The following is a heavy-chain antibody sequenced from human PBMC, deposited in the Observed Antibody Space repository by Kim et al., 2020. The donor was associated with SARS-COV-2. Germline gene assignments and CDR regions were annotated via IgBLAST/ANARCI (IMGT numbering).Heavy chain of an antibody. Sequence: GGSLRLSCAASGFTFSSYAMNWVRQAPGKGLEWISYISRTSSIIKEADSVKGRFTISRDNARKSLYLQMNSLRDEDTAVYYCARDQPPNSGSPYAFDIWGQGTMVTVSS. D-gene: IGHD1-26*01. V-gene: IGHV3-48*02. CDR2: ISRTSSII. J-gene: IGHJ3*02. CDR1: GFTFSSYA. CDR3: ARDQPPNSGSPYAFDI.